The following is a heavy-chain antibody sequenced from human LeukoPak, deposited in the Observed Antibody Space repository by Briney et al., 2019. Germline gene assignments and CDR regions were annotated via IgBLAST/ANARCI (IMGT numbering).Heavy chain of an antibody. Sequence: PGGSLRLSCAASGFTFSSYAMSWVRQAPGKGLEWVSAISGSGGSKYYADSVEGRFTISRDNSKNTLYLQMNSLRAEDTAVYYCAKDQILTGYYRPDYYYGMDVWGQGTTVTVSS. CDR2: ISGSGGSK. D-gene: IGHD3-9*01. J-gene: IGHJ6*02. V-gene: IGHV3-23*01. CDR3: AKDQILTGYYRPDYYYGMDV. CDR1: GFTFSSYA.